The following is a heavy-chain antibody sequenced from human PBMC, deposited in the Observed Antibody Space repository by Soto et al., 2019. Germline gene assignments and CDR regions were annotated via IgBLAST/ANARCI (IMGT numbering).Heavy chain of an antibody. V-gene: IGHV1-3*05. CDR2: INAGNGNT. D-gene: IGHD2-21*02. J-gene: IGHJ4*02. CDR1: GYTFTSYA. CDR3: ATSIVVVTALDY. Sequence: QVQLVQSGAEEKKPGASVKVSCKASGYTFTSYAMHWVRQAPGQRLEWMGWINAGNGNTKYSQKFQGRVTITRDTSASTAYRELSSLRSEDTAVYYCATSIVVVTALDYWGQGTLVTASP.